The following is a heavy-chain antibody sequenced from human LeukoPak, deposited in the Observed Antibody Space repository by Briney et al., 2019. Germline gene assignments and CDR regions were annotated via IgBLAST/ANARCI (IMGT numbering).Heavy chain of an antibody. J-gene: IGHJ1*01. D-gene: IGHD2-2*01. CDR3: ARGYHCSSTSCYPLLYFQH. V-gene: IGHV3-21*01. Sequence: KPGGSLRLFCAASGFTFSSYSMNWVRQAPGKGLEWVSSISSSSSYIYYADSVKGRFTISRDNAKNSLYLQMNSLRAEDTAVYYCARGYHCSSTSCYPLLYFQHWGQGTLVTVSS. CDR1: GFTFSSYS. CDR2: ISSSSSYI.